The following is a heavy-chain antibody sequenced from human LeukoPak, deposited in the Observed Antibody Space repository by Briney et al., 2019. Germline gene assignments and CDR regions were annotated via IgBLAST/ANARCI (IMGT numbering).Heavy chain of an antibody. J-gene: IGHJ4*02. V-gene: IGHV4-39*01. CDR2: IYYSGST. CDR1: GGSISSSSYY. CDR3: ARHRTIYYDNSGYWV. D-gene: IGHD3-22*01. Sequence: PSETLSLTCTVSGGSISSSSYYWGWIRQPPGKGLEWIGIIYYSGSTHYNPSLKRRVTISVDTSKNQFSLKLSSVTAADTAVYYCARHRTIYYDNSGYWVWGQGTLVTVSS.